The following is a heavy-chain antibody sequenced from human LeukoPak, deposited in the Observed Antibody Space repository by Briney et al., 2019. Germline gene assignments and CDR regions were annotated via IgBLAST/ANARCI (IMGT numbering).Heavy chain of an antibody. D-gene: IGHD6-19*01. J-gene: IGHJ3*02. CDR3: AREGYTSGWRNDAFDI. CDR2: INSEGSST. V-gene: IGHV3-74*01. CDR1: GFTFSSYW. Sequence: PGRSLRLSCAASGFTFSSYWMHWVRQAPGKGLVWVSRINSEGSSTRYADSVKGRFTISRDNAKNTLYLQMSSLRVEDTAVYYCAREGYTSGWRNDAFDIWGQGTMVTVSS.